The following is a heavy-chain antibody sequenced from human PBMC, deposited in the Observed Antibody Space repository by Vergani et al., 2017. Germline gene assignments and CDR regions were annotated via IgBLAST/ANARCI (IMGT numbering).Heavy chain of an antibody. J-gene: IGHJ6*02. D-gene: IGHD2-21*02. CDR1: GYTFTGYY. Sequence: QVQLVQSGAEVKKPGASVKVSCKASGYTFTGYYMHWVRQAPGQGLEWMGWINPNSGGTNYAQKFQGRVTMTRNTSISTAYMELSSLRAEDTAVYYCAREGYGDCCGMDVWGQGTTVTVSS. V-gene: IGHV1-2*02. CDR2: INPNSGGT. CDR3: AREGYGDCCGMDV.